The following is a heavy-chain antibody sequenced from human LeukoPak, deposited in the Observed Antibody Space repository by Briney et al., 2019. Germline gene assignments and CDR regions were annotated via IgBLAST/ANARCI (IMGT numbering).Heavy chain of an antibody. D-gene: IGHD3-22*01. Sequence: GASVKVSCKASGYSFSDYYIHWVRQAPGQGLEWMGWINPNSGGTHYAQKSQGRVTMTRDTSITTVYMELSRLRSDDTAVYYCAKWGTYYYDSSGDLGLDYWGQGTLVTVSS. CDR2: INPNSGGT. CDR1: GYSFSDYY. CDR3: AKWGTYYYDSSGDLGLDY. V-gene: IGHV1-2*02. J-gene: IGHJ4*02.